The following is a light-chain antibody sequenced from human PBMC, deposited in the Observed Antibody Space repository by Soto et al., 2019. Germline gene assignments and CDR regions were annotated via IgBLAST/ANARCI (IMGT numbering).Light chain of an antibody. CDR1: QTVERW. V-gene: IGKV1-5*01. CDR3: QQYKDSMWT. CDR2: DVS. Sequence: DIQMTQPPSTLSASVGDRVTITCRARQTVERWLAWYQQKPGKAPNLLISDVSSLESGVPSRFSGSGSATEFTLTISGLQPDDFATYYCQQYKDSMWTFGQGTKVESK. J-gene: IGKJ1*01.